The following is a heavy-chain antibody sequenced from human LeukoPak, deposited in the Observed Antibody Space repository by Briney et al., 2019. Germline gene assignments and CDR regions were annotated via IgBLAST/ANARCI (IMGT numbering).Heavy chain of an antibody. CDR2: NSPNSGGT. J-gene: IGHJ4*02. D-gene: IGHD3-22*01. V-gene: IGHV1-2*02. CDR1: GYTFTGYY. CDR3: AREYYDSSGYYSYYFDY. Sequence: GASVKVSCTASGYTFTGYYMHWVRQAPGQGLEWMGWNSPNSGGTNYAQNFQGRVTMTRDTSISTAYMELSRLRSDDTAVYYCAREYYDSSGYYSYYFDYWGQGTLVTVSS.